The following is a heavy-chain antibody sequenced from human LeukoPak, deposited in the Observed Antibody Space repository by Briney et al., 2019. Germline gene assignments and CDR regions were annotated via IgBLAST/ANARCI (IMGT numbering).Heavy chain of an antibody. J-gene: IGHJ6*02. Sequence: ASVKVSCKASGYTFTSYDINWVRQATGQGLEWMGWMNPNSGNTGYAQKFQGRVTMTRNTSISTAYMELSSLRSEDTAVYYCARVYSGYLYYYGMDVWGQGTTVTVSS. V-gene: IGHV1-8*01. CDR2: MNPNSGNT. D-gene: IGHD5-12*01. CDR3: ARVYSGYLYYYGMDV. CDR1: GYTFTSYD.